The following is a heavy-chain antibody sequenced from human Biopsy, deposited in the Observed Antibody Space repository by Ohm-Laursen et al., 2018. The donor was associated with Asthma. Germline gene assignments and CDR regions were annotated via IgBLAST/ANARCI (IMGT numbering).Heavy chain of an antibody. CDR2: ITRSAGRT. J-gene: IGHJ4*02. V-gene: IGHV3-23*01. CDR3: AKDIGSREDY. CDR1: GFTFNSFA. D-gene: IGHD5-24*01. Sequence: LSLTCAPSGFTFNSFAMSWVRQAPGQGLEWVSAITRSAGRTDYADSVKGRFTISRDNSKNTLYLQMNSLRAEDTAVYYCAKDIGSREDYWGQGTLVTVSS.